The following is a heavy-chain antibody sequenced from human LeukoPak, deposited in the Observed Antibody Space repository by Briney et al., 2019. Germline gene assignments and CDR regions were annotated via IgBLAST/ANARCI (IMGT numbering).Heavy chain of an antibody. Sequence: GASVKVSCKASGYTFTSYGISWVRQAPGQGLEWMGWISAYNGNTNYAQKLQGRVTMTTDTSTSTAYMDLSRLRSDDTAVYYCARGPSSGWYLSQFDYWGQGTLVTVSS. D-gene: IGHD6-19*01. CDR1: GYTFTSYG. CDR3: ARGPSSGWYLSQFDY. V-gene: IGHV1-18*01. CDR2: ISAYNGNT. J-gene: IGHJ4*02.